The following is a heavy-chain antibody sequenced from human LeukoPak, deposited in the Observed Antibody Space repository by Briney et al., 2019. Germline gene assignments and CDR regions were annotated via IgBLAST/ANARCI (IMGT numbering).Heavy chain of an antibody. CDR2: ISGSGGST. Sequence: GGSLRLSCAASGFTFSSYAMSWVRQAPGKGLEWVSAISGSGGSTYYADSVKGRFTISRDNSKNTLYLQMNSLRAEDTAVYYCAKISSDRTVTIPRQFDYWGQGILVTVSS. J-gene: IGHJ4*02. V-gene: IGHV3-23*01. CDR3: AKISSDRTVTIPRQFDY. D-gene: IGHD4-17*01. CDR1: GFTFSSYA.